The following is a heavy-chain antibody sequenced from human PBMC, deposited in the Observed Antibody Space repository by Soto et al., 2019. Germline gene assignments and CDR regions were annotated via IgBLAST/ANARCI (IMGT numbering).Heavy chain of an antibody. V-gene: IGHV3-9*01. CDR2: ISWNSGSI. CDR1: GFTFDDYA. CDR3: AKAHLSGWRAEVDY. J-gene: IGHJ4*02. Sequence: EVQLVESGGGLVQPGRSLRLSCAASGFTFDDYAMHWVRQAPGKGLEWVSGISWNSGSIGYADSVKGRFTISRDNAKNSLYLQMNSLRAEDTALYYCAKAHLSGWRAEVDYWGQGTLVTVSS. D-gene: IGHD6-19*01.